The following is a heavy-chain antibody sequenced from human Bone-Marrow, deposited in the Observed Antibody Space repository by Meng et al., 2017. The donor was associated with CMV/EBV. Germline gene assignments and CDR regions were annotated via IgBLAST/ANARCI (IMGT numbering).Heavy chain of an antibody. V-gene: IGHV2-70D*14. J-gene: IGHJ4*02. CDR3: ARDSSGYYLFDY. Sequence: SGPTLVKPTQTLTLTCTFSGFSLSTSGMRVRWIRQPPGKALELLARIDWDDDKFYSTSLKTRLTISKDTSKNQVVLTMTNMDPVDTATYYCARDSSGYYLFDYWGQGTLVTVSS. D-gene: IGHD3-22*01. CDR2: IDWDDDK. CDR1: GFSLSTSGMR.